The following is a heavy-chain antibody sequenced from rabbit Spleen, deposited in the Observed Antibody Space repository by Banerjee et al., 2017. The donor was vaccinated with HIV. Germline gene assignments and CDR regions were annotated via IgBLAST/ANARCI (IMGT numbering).Heavy chain of an antibody. CDR1: GVSLNDKDV. Sequence: EQVEESGGGLVKPEGSLTLTCKASGVSLNDKDVMCWVRQAPGKGLEWIACINIVTGKSVSAGWAKGLFIASRPSSTTVTLQMTSLTAADTATYFCARDFVAVIGWNFGWWGPEPWSPS. CDR3: ARDFVAVIGWNFGW. D-gene: IGHD4-1*01. CDR2: INIVTGKS. V-gene: IGHV1S45*01. J-gene: IGHJ4*01.